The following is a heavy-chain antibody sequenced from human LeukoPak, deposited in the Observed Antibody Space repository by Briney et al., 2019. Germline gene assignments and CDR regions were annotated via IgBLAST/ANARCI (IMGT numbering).Heavy chain of an antibody. CDR3: AKDLETYTGLFDY. CDR2: ISYDGSNK. CDR1: GFTFSSYG. V-gene: IGHV3-30*18. D-gene: IGHD2-2*02. Sequence: GGSLRLSCAASGFTFSSYGMHWVRQAPGKGLEWVAVISYDGSNKYYAYSVKGRFTISRDNSKNTLYLQMNSLRAEDTAVYYCAKDLETYTGLFDYWGQGTLVTVSS. J-gene: IGHJ4*02.